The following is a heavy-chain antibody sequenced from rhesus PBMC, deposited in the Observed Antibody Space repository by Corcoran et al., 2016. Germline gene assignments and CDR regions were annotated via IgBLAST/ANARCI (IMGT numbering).Heavy chain of an antibody. CDR1: GYTFTSNG. V-gene: IGHV7-114*01. CDR3: ARKGYSGGWKIDY. D-gene: IGHD6-37*01. J-gene: IGHJ4*01. Sequence: QVQLVQSGAEVKQPGASVQVSCKASGYTFTSNGMNWVRQAHGQRLEWMGWINTDTGNPTYAQGFKERFTFSMDTSISTAYLQISSLKAEDTAVYYCARKGYSGGWKIDYWGQGVLVTVSS. CDR2: INTDTGNP.